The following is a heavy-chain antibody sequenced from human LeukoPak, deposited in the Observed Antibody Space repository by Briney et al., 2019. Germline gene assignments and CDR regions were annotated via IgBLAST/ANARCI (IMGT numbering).Heavy chain of an antibody. D-gene: IGHD5-24*01. CDR3: ARAGYKWLQSPIDY. V-gene: IGHV4-34*01. J-gene: IGHJ4*02. Sequence: SETLSLTCAVYGGSFSGYYWSWIRQPPGKGLEWIGDINHSGSTNYNPSLKSRVTISVDTSKNQFSLKLSSVTAADTAVYYCARAGYKWLQSPIDYWGQGTLVTVSS. CDR2: INHSGST. CDR1: GGSFSGYY.